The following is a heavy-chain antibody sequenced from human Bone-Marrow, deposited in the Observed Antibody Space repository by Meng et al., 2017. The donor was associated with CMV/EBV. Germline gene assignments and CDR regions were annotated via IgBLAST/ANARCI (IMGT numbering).Heavy chain of an antibody. CDR1: GGTFSSYT. CDR2: IIPILGIA. CDR3: AREGRAAAVNPFDY. D-gene: IGHD6-13*01. Sequence: SVKVSCKASGGTFSSYTISWVRQAPGQGLEWMGRIIPILGIANYAQKFQGRVTITADKSTSTAYMELSSLRSEDTAVYYCAREGRAAAVNPFDYWGQGNLVTVSS. J-gene: IGHJ4*02. V-gene: IGHV1-69*04.